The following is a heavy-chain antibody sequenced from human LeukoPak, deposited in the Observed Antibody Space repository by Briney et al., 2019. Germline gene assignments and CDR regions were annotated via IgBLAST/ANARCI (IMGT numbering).Heavy chain of an antibody. CDR1: GGSFSSYY. CDR2: IYYSGST. J-gene: IGHJ3*02. D-gene: IGHD3-22*01. Sequence: SETLSLTCAVYGGSFSSYYWSWIRQPPGKGLEWIGYIYYSGSTNYNPSLKSRVTISVDTSKNQFSLKLSSVTAADTAVYYCAREPYYYDSSGYRDAFDIWGQGTMVTVSS. V-gene: IGHV4-59*01. CDR3: AREPYYYDSSGYRDAFDI.